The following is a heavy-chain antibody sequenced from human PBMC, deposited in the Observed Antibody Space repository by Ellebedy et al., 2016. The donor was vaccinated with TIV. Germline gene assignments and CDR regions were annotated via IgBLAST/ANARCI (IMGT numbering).Heavy chain of an antibody. CDR1: GFTFSSYA. J-gene: IGHJ5*02. CDR2: ISGSGGST. CDR3: AKSPRHYYGSGSYGGQNNWFNP. D-gene: IGHD3-10*01. Sequence: GESLKISXAASGFTFSSYAMSWVRQAPGKGLEWVSAISGSGGSTYYADSVKGRFTISRDNSKNTLYLQMNSLRAEDTAVYYCAKSPRHYYGSGSYGGQNNWFNPWGQGTLVTVSS. V-gene: IGHV3-23*01.